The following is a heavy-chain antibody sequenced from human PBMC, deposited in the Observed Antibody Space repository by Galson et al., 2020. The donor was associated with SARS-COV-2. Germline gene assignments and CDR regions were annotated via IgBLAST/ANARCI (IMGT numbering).Heavy chain of an antibody. V-gene: IGHV3-23*01. D-gene: IGHD6-19*01. CDR3: AKGGQWLSLDY. Sequence: GGSLRLSCAASGFTFSSYAMSWVRQAPGKGLEWVSGISDSGGNTFYADSVKGRFTLSRDNSENTLYLQMNNLRAGDTAVYYCAKGGQWLSLDYWGQGTLVTVSS. CDR2: ISDSGGNT. CDR1: GFTFSSYA. J-gene: IGHJ4*02.